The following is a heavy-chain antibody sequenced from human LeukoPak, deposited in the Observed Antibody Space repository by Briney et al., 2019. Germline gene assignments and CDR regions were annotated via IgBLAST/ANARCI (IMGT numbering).Heavy chain of an antibody. J-gene: IGHJ6*02. CDR3: ARGEAAIQLTRTLYYYYGMDV. CDR1: GGTFSSYA. Sequence: SVKVSCKASGGTFSSYAISWVRQAPGQGLEWMGRIIPILGIANYAQKFQGRVTITADKSTSTAYMEPSSLRSEDTAVYYCARGEAAIQLTRTLYYYYGMDVWGQGTTVTVSS. CDR2: IIPILGIA. D-gene: IGHD5-18*01. V-gene: IGHV1-69*04.